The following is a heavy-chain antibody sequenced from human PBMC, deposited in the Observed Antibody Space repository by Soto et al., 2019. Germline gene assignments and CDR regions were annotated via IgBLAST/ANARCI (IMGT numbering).Heavy chain of an antibody. J-gene: IGHJ6*02. Sequence: GGSLRLSCAASGFTFSSYGMHWVRQAPGKGLEWVAVISYDGSNKYYADSVKGRFTISRDNSKNTLYLQMNSLRAEDTAVYYCANAPVRYYYYGMDVWGQGTTVTVSS. D-gene: IGHD3-10*01. CDR2: ISYDGSNK. V-gene: IGHV3-30*18. CDR3: ANAPVRYYYYGMDV. CDR1: GFTFSSYG.